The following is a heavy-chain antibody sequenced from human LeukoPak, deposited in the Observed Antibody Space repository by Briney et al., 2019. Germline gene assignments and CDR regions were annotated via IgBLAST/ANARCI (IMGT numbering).Heavy chain of an antibody. J-gene: IGHJ4*02. CDR1: GYTFTGHY. CDR3: ARDPGYSYAVDY. D-gene: IGHD5-18*01. V-gene: IGHV1-2*06. CDR2: INPNTGVT. Sequence: ASVKVSCKASGYTFTGHYLHWVRQAPGQGLEWMGRINPNTGVTEYVLKFHGRVTMTRDTSISTAYVELTRLRSDDTAIYYCARDPGYSYAVDYWGQGTLVTVSS.